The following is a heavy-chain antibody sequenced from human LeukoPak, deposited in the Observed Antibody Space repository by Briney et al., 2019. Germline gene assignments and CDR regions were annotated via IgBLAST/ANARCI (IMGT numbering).Heavy chain of an antibody. CDR1: GFSFSDYS. Sequence: PGGSLRLSCEASGFSFSDYSMTWIRQAPGKGLEWVAYISATSSTIYYADSVKGRFTVSRDNTKNSLHLEMNSLRVEDMAVYYCTRDIPNAGSYSSDYFDPEAGFDYWDHGTLVTVSS. J-gene: IGHJ5*01. V-gene: IGHV3-11*01. CDR2: ISATSSTI. CDR3: TRDIPNAGSYSSDYFDPEAGFDY. D-gene: IGHD3-22*01.